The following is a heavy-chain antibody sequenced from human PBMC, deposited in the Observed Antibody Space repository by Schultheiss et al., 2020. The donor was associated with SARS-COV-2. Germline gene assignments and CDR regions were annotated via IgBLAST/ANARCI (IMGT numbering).Heavy chain of an antibody. CDR1: GFTFSSYA. CDR3: AALGVEVPAAKVGYGLDV. J-gene: IGHJ6*02. CDR2: ISYSGSNI. D-gene: IGHD2-2*01. Sequence: GGSLRLSCAASGFTFSSYAMSWVRQAPGKGLEWVSYISYSGSNIHYGDSVRGRFTISRDQAKNSLYLQMNSLRDEDTAVYYCAALGVEVPAAKVGYGLDVWGRGTTVTVSS. V-gene: IGHV3-48*02.